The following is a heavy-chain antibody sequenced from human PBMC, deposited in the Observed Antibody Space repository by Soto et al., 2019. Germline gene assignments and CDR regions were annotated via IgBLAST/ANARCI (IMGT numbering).Heavy chain of an antibody. CDR3: ARDAVGATHFDY. CDR1: GGSISSSSYY. V-gene: IGHV4-39*07. Sequence: SETLSLTCTVSGGSISSSSYYWGWIRQPPGKGLEWIGSIYYSGSTYYNPSLKSRVTISVDTSKNQFSLKLSSVTAADTDIYKCARDAVGATHFDYWGQGA. D-gene: IGHD1-26*01. J-gene: IGHJ4*02. CDR2: IYYSGST.